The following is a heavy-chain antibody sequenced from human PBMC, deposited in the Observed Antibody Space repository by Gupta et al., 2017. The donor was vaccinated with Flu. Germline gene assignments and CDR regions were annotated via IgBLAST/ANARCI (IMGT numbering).Heavy chain of an antibody. D-gene: IGHD3-10*01. CDR2: INNGGSNA. Sequence: TWVRQAPGKGLECVATINNGGSNAFYADSVKGRFSMSRDSATRSLFLQMNNLTAEDTATYFCVIKTGIIPAWGQGAQVFVSS. CDR3: VIKTGIIPA. J-gene: IGHJ5*02. V-gene: IGHV3-23*01.